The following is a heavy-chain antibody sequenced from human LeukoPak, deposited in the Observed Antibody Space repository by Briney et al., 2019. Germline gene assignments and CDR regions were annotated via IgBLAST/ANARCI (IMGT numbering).Heavy chain of an antibody. CDR3: ARPTGYCSGGTCYPDAFDI. CDR1: GYSFTSYW. J-gene: IGHJ3*02. V-gene: IGHV5-51*01. CDR2: IYPGDSDT. D-gene: IGHD2-15*01. Sequence: GESLEISCKGSGYSFTSYWIGWVRQMPGKGLEWMGIIYPGDSDTRYSPSFQGQVTISADKSISTAYLQWSSLKASDTAKYYCARPTGYCSGGTCYPDAFDIWGQGTMVIVSS.